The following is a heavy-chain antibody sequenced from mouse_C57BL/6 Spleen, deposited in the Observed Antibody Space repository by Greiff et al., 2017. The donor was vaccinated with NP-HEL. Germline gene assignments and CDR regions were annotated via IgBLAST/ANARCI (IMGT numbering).Heavy chain of an antibody. CDR2: ISDGGSYT. J-gene: IGHJ3*01. V-gene: IGHV5-4*01. CDR1: GFTFSSYA. D-gene: IGHD1-1*01. Sequence: EVQRVESGGGLVKPGGSLKLSCAASGFTFSSYAMSWVRQTPEKRLEWVATISDGGSYTYYPDNVKGRFTISRDNAKNNLYLQMSHLKSEDTAMYYCATPLITTVVERGFAYWGQGTLVTVSA. CDR3: ATPLITTVVERGFAY.